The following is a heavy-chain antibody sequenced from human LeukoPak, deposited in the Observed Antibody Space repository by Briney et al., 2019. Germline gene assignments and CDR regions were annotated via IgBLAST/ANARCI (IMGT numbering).Heavy chain of an antibody. D-gene: IGHD3-10*01. J-gene: IGHJ4*02. V-gene: IGHV2-5*02. Sequence: ESGPTLVKPTQTLTLTCTFSGFSLSTSGVGVGWIRQPPGKALEWLALIYWDDDKRYSPSLKRRLTITKDTSKNQVVLTMTNMDPADTATYYCTRRRYPYGQPNYWGQGTLVTVSS. CDR1: GFSLSTSGVG. CDR3: TRRRYPYGQPNY. CDR2: IYWDDDK.